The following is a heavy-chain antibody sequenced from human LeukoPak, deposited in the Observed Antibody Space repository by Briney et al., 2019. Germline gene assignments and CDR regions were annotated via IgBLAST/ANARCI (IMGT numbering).Heavy chain of an antibody. CDR2: IYSGGST. Sequence: GGSLRLSCAASGFTVSSNYMSSVRQAPGKGLEWVSVIYSGGSTYYADSVKGRFTISRDNSKNTLYLQMNSLRAEDTAVYYCARALTVDTAMVGLDYWGQGTLVTVSS. CDR1: GFTVSSNY. D-gene: IGHD5-18*01. V-gene: IGHV3-53*01. J-gene: IGHJ4*02. CDR3: ARALTVDTAMVGLDY.